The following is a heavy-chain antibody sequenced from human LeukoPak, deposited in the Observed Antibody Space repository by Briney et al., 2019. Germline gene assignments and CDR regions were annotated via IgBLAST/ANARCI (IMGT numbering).Heavy chain of an antibody. V-gene: IGHV4-34*01. Sequence: PSETLSLTCAVYGGSFSGYYWTWIRQPPGKGLEWIGEINHSGNTNYNPSLKSRVTISVETSKNQFSLKLSSVTAADTAVYYRARWRYCNSASCYVGMDVWGKGITVIVSS. CDR3: ARWRYCNSASCYVGMDV. J-gene: IGHJ6*04. CDR2: INHSGNT. CDR1: GGSFSGYY. D-gene: IGHD2-2*01.